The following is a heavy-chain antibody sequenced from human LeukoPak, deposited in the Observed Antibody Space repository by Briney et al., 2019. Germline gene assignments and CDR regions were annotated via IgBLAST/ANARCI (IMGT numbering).Heavy chain of an antibody. CDR3: AREVDIVVVPAAPSDAFDI. D-gene: IGHD2-2*01. V-gene: IGHV3-21*01. CDR1: GFTFSSYS. Sequence: GGSLRLSCAASGFTFSSYSMNWVSQAPGKGLEWVSSISSSSSYIYYADSVKGRFTISRDNAKNSLYLQMNSLRAEDTAVYYCAREVDIVVVPAAPSDAFDIWSQGTMVTVSS. J-gene: IGHJ3*02. CDR2: ISSSSSYI.